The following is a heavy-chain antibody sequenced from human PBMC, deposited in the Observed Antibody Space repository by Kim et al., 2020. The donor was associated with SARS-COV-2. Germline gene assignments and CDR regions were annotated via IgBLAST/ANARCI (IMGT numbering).Heavy chain of an antibody. V-gene: IGHV5-51*01. CDR2: IYPGVSGV. CDR1: GYSFTTYW. CDR3: ARNNSDIDAFDM. Sequence: GESLKISCKVSGYSFTTYWIGWVRQLPGKGLEWMGIIYPGVSGVRYSPSFQGQVTISADKSVNTAYLQWGSLKASDTAVYYCARNNSDIDAFDMWGRGTMVTVSS. D-gene: IGHD6-19*01. J-gene: IGHJ3*02.